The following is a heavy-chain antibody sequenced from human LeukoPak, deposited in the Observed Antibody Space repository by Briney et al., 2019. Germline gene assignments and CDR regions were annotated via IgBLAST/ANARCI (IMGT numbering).Heavy chain of an antibody. D-gene: IGHD3-22*01. J-gene: IGHJ6*02. V-gene: IGHV3-23*01. Sequence: GGSLRLSCAASGFTFSTTAMGWVRQAPGKGLEWLSVISGSGDNTVMSGSGENIYYADSVRGRFTISRDNSKNTLYLQMNSLRAEDTAVYYCAKRSSGYFDYYYGMDVWGQGTTVTVSS. CDR3: AKRSSGYFDYYYGMDV. CDR2: ISGSGDNTVMSGSGENI. CDR1: GFTFSTTA.